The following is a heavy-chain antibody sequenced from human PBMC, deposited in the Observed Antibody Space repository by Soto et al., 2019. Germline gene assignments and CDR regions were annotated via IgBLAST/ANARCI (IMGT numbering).Heavy chain of an antibody. CDR2: ISGSGSNT. Sequence: GGSLRLFCAASGFTFSSYAMSWVRQAPGKGLEWVSAISGSGSNTYYADSVKGRFTISRDNSKNTLYLQMNSLRAEDTAVYYCAKEDISGYYPLFDYWGQGTLVTVSS. CDR1: GFTFSSYA. J-gene: IGHJ4*02. D-gene: IGHD3-22*01. CDR3: AKEDISGYYPLFDY. V-gene: IGHV3-23*01.